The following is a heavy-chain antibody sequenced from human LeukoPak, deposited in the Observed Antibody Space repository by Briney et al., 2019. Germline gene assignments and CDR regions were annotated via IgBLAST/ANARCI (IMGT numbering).Heavy chain of an antibody. CDR2: IRYDGSNK. CDR1: GFTFRDYY. Sequence: GGSLRLSCAASGFTFRDYYMSWIRQAPGKGLEWVAFIRYDGSNKYYADSVKGRFTISRDNSKNTLYLQMNSLRAEDTAVYYCAKAVSMVRGKVADYRGQGTLVTVSS. CDR3: AKAVSMVRGKVADY. D-gene: IGHD3-10*01. J-gene: IGHJ4*02. V-gene: IGHV3-30*02.